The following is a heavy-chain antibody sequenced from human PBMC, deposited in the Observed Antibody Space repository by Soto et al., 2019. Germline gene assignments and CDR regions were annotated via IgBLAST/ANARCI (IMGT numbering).Heavy chain of an antibody. D-gene: IGHD3-16*01. CDR3: ANRYGIDY. Sequence: EVQLLESGGGLVQPGGSLRLSCAASGFTSSSYAMSWVRQAPGKGLEWVSAISGSGATTYYADSVKGRFTISRDNSKNTLYLQMNSLRAEDAAVYYCANRYGIDYWGQGTLVTVSS. J-gene: IGHJ4*02. CDR1: GFTSSSYA. V-gene: IGHV3-23*01. CDR2: ISGSGATT.